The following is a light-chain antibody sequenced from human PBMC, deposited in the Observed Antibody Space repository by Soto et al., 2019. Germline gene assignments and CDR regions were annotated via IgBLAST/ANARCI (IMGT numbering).Light chain of an antibody. Sequence: DIQMTQSPSSVSASVGDRVTITCRASQGISXXLAWYQQKPGKAPKLLIYAASSLQSGVPSRFSGSGSGTDXTXTIXSLXPEDFATYYCQQANSFPHTFGPGTKVDIK. CDR1: QGISXX. CDR2: AAS. CDR3: QQANSFPHT. J-gene: IGKJ3*01. V-gene: IGKV1D-12*01.